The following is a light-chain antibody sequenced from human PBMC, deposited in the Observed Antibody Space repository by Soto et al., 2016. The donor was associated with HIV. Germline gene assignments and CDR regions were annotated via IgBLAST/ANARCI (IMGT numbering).Light chain of an antibody. J-gene: IGLJ3*02. CDR1: NIGSKS. CDR2: DDS. Sequence: SYVLTQPPSVSVAPGKTARITCGGKNIGSKSVHWYQQKPGQAPVMVVYDDSDRPSGIPERFSGSNSGNTATLTISRVEAGDEADYHCQVWDSRSDHWVFGGGTKLTV. CDR3: QVWDSRSDHWV. V-gene: IGLV3-21*03.